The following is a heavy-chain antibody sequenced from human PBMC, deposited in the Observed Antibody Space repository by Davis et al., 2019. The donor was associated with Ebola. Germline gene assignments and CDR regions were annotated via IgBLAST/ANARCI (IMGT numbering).Heavy chain of an antibody. CDR1: GFSLGTSGVG. CDR3: VHRGGYCSVTTCYNWFDP. J-gene: IGHJ5*02. D-gene: IGHD2-2*01. CDR2: IYWNDDK. V-gene: IGHV2-5*01. Sequence: SGPTLVKPTQTLTLTCTSSGFSLGTSGVGVGWIRQPPGKALQWLALIYWNDDKRYSPSLRSRLAITKDTSKNQVVLTMTNMDPVDTATYYCVHRGGYCSVTTCYNWFDPWGQGTLVTVSS.